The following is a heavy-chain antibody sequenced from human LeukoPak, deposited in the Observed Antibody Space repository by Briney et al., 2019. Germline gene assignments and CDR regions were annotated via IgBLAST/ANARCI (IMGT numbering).Heavy chain of an antibody. CDR1: GGTFSSYA. CDR2: IIPIFGTA. Sequence: ASVKVSCKASGGTFSSYAISWVRQAPGQGLEWMGGIIPIFGTANYAQKFQGRVTITADESTSTAYMELSSLRSEDTAVYYCARLLDYGDLFDYWRQGTLVSVSS. J-gene: IGHJ4*02. CDR3: ARLLDYGDLFDY. D-gene: IGHD4-17*01. V-gene: IGHV1-69*13.